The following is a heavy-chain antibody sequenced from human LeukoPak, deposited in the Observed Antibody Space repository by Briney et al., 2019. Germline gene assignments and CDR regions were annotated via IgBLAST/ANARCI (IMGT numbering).Heavy chain of an antibody. V-gene: IGHV3-7*04. CDR3: AGRGDGNLYYFDH. J-gene: IGHJ4*02. CDR1: GFRFRSYW. Sequence: GSSLRLSCAASGFRFRSYWMTWVRQAPGKGLEWVANIKQGGSEKYYVDSVKGRFTISRDNAKNSLYLQMNSLRPEDTAVYYCAGRGDGNLYYFDHWGQGTLVTASS. D-gene: IGHD5-24*01. CDR2: IKQGGSEK.